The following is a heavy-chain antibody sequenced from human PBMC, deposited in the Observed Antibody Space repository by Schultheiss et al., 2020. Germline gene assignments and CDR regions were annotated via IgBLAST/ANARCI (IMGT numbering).Heavy chain of an antibody. CDR1: GYTFTTYG. V-gene: IGHV1-8*02. CDR2: MNPNSGNT. J-gene: IGHJ4*02. Sequence: ASVKVSFKASGYTFTTYGISWVRQAPGQGLEWVGWMNPNSGNTGYAQKFQGRVTMTRNTSIRTAYMELSSLRSEDTAVYYCARDHQAIFGVVTLNNPYFEDYWGQGTLVTVSS. CDR3: ARDHQAIFGVVTLNNPYFEDY. D-gene: IGHD3-3*01.